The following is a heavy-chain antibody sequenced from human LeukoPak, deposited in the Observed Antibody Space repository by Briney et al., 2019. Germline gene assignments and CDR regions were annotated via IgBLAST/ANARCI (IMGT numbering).Heavy chain of an antibody. V-gene: IGHV3-48*04. Sequence: GGSLRLSCAASGFSFSNYAMSWVRQAPGKGLEWVSYISSSSSNIYHADSVKGRFTISRDNAKNSLHLQMNSLRAEDTAVYYCARVGRSGWTVDYWGQGTLVTVSS. CDR1: GFSFSNYA. CDR2: ISSSSSNI. J-gene: IGHJ4*02. D-gene: IGHD6-19*01. CDR3: ARVGRSGWTVDY.